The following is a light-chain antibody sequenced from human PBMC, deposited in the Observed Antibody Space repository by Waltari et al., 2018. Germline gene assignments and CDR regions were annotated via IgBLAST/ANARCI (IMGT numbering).Light chain of an antibody. CDR2: DAS. V-gene: IGKV3-11*01. CDR3: QQRSNWRNT. CDR1: QSVSSY. J-gene: IGKJ2*01. Sequence: EILLTQSPAPLSLSPRERATLSCRASQSVSSYLAWYQQKPGQAPRLLIYDASNRATGIPARFSGSGSGTDFTLTISSLEPEDFAVYYCQQRSNWRNTFGQGTKLEIK.